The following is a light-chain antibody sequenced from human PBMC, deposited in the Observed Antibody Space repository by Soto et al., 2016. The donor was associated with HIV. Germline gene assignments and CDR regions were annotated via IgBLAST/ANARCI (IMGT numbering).Light chain of an antibody. CDR1: QSINKW. V-gene: IGKV1-5*03. J-gene: IGKJ1*01. CDR3: QQYNSYPWT. Sequence: DIRMTQSPSTLSASLGDRVTITCRASQSINKWLAWYQQKPGEAPNLLIYKASTSQSGVPSTFSGSGSGTEVTLIISSLQPDDFATYYCQQYNSYPWTFGQGTKVEIK. CDR2: KAS.